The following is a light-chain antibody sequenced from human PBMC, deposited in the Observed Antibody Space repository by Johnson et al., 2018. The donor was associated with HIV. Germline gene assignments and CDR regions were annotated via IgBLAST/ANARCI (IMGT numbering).Light chain of an antibody. CDR2: ENN. CDR3: GVWDSSLSAHYV. Sequence: QSVLTQPPSVSAAPGQKVTISCSVSSSNIGTNSVSWYQQLPGTAPRLLIYENNKRPSGIPDRFSGSKSGTSATLGITGLKTGDEADYYCGVWDSSLSAHYVFGSGTKIVVL. CDR1: SSNIGTNS. J-gene: IGLJ1*01. V-gene: IGLV1-51*02.